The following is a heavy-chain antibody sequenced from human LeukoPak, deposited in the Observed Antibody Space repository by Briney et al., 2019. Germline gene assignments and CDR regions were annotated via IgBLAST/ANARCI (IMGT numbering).Heavy chain of an antibody. CDR1: GYTFTGYY. V-gene: IGHV1-2*06. D-gene: IGHD4-23*01. CDR3: ACYHDYGGNPDY. CDR2: INPNSGGT. J-gene: IGHJ4*02. Sequence: GASVKVSCKASGYTFTGYYMHWVRQAPGQGLEWMGRINPNSGGTNYAQKFQGRVTMTRDTSISTAYMELSRLRSDDTAVYYCACYHDYGGNPDYWGQGTLVTVSS.